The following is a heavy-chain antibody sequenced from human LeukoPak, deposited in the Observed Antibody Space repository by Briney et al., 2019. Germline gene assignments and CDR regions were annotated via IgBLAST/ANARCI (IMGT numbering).Heavy chain of an antibody. Sequence: SVKVSCKASGGTFSSYAISWVRQAPGQGLEWMGGIIPIFGTANYAQKFQGRVTVTTDESTSTAYMELSSLRSEDTAVYYCARQGLEYSSTVAGPNWFDPWGQGTLVTVSS. CDR2: IIPIFGTA. V-gene: IGHV1-69*05. D-gene: IGHD6-6*01. J-gene: IGHJ5*02. CDR3: ARQGLEYSSTVAGPNWFDP. CDR1: GGTFSSYA.